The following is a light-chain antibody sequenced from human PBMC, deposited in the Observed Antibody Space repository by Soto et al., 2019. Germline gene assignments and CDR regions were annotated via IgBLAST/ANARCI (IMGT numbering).Light chain of an antibody. CDR1: SSNIENNY. J-gene: IGLJ2*01. CDR3: ATWDSSLSDGV. Sequence: QAVVTQPPSVSAAPGQTVTISCSGSSSNIENNYVSWYQQLPGTAPKLLIFDNNQRPSGIPDRFSGSKSGTSATLGITGLQTGDEAEYYCATWDSSLSDGVFGGGTKLTVL. CDR2: DNN. V-gene: IGLV1-51*01.